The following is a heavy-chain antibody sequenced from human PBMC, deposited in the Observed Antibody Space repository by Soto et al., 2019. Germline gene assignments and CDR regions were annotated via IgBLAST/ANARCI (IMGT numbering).Heavy chain of an antibody. CDR3: ARRPTLELPYYYYGMDV. CDR1: GGSISSSSYY. V-gene: IGHV4-39*01. J-gene: IGHJ6*02. CDR2: IYYSGST. Sequence: SETLSLTCTVSGGSISSSSYYWGWIRQPPWKGLEWIGSIYYSGSTYYNPSLKSRVTISVDTSKNQFSLKLSSVTAADTAVYYCARRPTLELPYYYYGMDVWGQGXTVTVS. D-gene: IGHD1-7*01.